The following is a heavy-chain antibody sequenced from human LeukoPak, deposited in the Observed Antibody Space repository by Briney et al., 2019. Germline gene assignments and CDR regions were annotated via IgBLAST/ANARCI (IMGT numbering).Heavy chain of an antibody. CDR3: ASEGIRDYYYYIMDV. Sequence: SETLSLTCTVSGGSISSSSYYWSWIRQPPGKGLEWIGEINHSGSTNYNPSLKSRVTISVDTSKNQFSLNLSSVTAADTAVYYCASEGIRDYYYYIMDVWGKGTTVTISS. CDR1: GGSISSSSYY. V-gene: IGHV4-39*07. D-gene: IGHD1-14*01. J-gene: IGHJ6*03. CDR2: INHSGST.